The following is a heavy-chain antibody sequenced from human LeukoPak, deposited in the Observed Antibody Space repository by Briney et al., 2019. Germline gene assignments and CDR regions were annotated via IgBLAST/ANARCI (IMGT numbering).Heavy chain of an antibody. CDR2: ISINGGST. D-gene: IGHD5-12*01. J-gene: IGHJ4*02. Sequence: GGSLRLSCSASGFTFSSYDMYWVRQAPGKGLEYVSAISINGGSTYYADSVRGRFTISRDNSKNTLYLQMSSLRVEDTAVYYCVNDGSGGYDHDYWGQGTLVTVSS. V-gene: IGHV3-64D*09. CDR1: GFTFSSYD. CDR3: VNDGSGGYDHDY.